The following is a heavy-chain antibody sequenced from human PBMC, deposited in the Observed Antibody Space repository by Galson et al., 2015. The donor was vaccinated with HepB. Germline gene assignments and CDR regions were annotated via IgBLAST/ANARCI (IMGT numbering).Heavy chain of an antibody. CDR2: INPNSGGT. CDR3: ARDKGDILTGYSHYFDY. CDR1: GYTFTGYY. D-gene: IGHD3-9*01. J-gene: IGHJ4*02. V-gene: IGHV1-2*06. Sequence: SVKVSCKASGYTFTGYYMHWVRQAPGQGLEWMGRINPNSGGTNYAQKFQGRVTMTRDTSISTAYMELSRLRSDDTAVYYCARDKGDILTGYSHYFDYWGQGTLVTVSS.